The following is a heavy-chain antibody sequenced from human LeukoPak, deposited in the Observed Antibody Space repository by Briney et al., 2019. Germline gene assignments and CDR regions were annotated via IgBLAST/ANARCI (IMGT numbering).Heavy chain of an antibody. CDR1: GGSISSYY. CDR3: ARGTPGYDY. D-gene: IGHD4-23*01. Sequence: SETLSLTCTVSGGSISSYYWSWIRQPPGKGPEWIGYMYYSGSTNYNPSLKSRVTISVDTSDNQFSLKLTSVTVADTAVYYCARGTPGYDYWGQGTLVTVSS. J-gene: IGHJ4*02. CDR2: MYYSGST. V-gene: IGHV4-59*12.